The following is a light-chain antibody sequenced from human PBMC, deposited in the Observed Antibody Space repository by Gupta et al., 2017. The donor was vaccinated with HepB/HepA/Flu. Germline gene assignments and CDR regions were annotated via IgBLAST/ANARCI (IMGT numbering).Light chain of an antibody. CDR3: LLADSGDVV. CDR1: TGAVTSGHY. CDR2: DTS. J-gene: IGLJ2*01. Sequence: AVVPQDPSLTVSPGGTVTLTCGSSTGAVTSGHYPYWFQQKPGHATRTLIYDTSNKHPRTPARFSGSILGGKAALTLAGAQTEDEDEYYCLLADSGDVVFGGGTKLTVL. V-gene: IGLV7-46*01.